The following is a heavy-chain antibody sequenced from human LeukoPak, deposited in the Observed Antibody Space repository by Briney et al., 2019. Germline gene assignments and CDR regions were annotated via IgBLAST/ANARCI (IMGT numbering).Heavy chain of an antibody. Sequence: GGSLRLSCAASGFTFSSYAMSWVRQAPGKGLEWVSSISGSGDSTHYADSVKGRFTISRDNSKNTLYLQMNSLRAEDTAVYYCARSMVWIDYWGQGTLVTVSS. J-gene: IGHJ4*02. CDR1: GFTFSSYA. D-gene: IGHD3-10*01. CDR3: ARSMVWIDY. V-gene: IGHV3-23*01. CDR2: ISGSGDST.